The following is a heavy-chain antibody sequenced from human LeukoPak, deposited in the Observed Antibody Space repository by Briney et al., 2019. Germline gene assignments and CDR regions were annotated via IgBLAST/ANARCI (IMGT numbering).Heavy chain of an antibody. J-gene: IGHJ3*02. Sequence: ASQTLSLTCTVSGVSISSGGYYWSWIRQHPGKGLEWIGYIYYSGSTYYNPSLKSRVTISVDTSKNQFSLKLSSVTAADTAVYYCARAPLAYCGGDCYFGAFDIWGQGTMVTVSS. D-gene: IGHD2-21*02. CDR1: GVSISSGGYY. V-gene: IGHV4-31*03. CDR2: IYYSGST. CDR3: ARAPLAYCGGDCYFGAFDI.